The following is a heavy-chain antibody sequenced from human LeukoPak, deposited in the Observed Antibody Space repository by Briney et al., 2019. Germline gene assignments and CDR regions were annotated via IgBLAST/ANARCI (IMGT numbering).Heavy chain of an antibody. CDR2: IYYSGST. V-gene: IGHV4-59*01. CDR1: GGSISSYY. CDR3: ARGASSSWYWYFDY. D-gene: IGHD6-13*01. Sequence: SETLSRTCTVSGGSISSYYWSWIRQPPGKGLEWIGYIYYSGSTNYNPSLKSRVTISVDTSKNQFSLKLSSVTAADTAVYYCARGASSSWYWYFDYWGQGTLVTFSS. J-gene: IGHJ4*02.